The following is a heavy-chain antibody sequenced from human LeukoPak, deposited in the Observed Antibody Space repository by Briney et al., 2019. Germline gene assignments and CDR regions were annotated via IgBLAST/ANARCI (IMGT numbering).Heavy chain of an antibody. J-gene: IGHJ4*02. CDR2: IYYSGST. D-gene: IGHD6-13*01. CDR1: GGSISSSSYY. V-gene: IGHV4-39*07. CDR3: AREAGYSSSWSDY. Sequence: SETLSLTCTVSGGSISSSSYYWGWIRQPPGKGLEWIGSIYYSGSTYYNPSLTSRFTISVDTSKNQFSLKLSSVTAADTAVYYCAREAGYSSSWSDYWGQGTLVTVSS.